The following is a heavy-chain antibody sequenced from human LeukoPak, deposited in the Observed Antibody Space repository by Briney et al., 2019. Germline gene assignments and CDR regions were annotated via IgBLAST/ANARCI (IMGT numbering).Heavy chain of an antibody. Sequence: GGSLRLSCAASGFTFSSCTINWVRQAPGKGLEWVSYISSSSSTIYYADAVKGRFTISRDNAKNLLYLQMNSLRAEDTAVYYCAARLPLYGMDVWGQGTTVTVSS. J-gene: IGHJ6*02. CDR1: GFTFSSCT. D-gene: IGHD2-21*02. V-gene: IGHV3-48*01. CDR3: AARLPLYGMDV. CDR2: ISSSSSTI.